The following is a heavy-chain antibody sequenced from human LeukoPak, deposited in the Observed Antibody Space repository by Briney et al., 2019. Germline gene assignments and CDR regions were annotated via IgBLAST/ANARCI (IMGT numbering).Heavy chain of an antibody. J-gene: IGHJ4*02. CDR1: GFTFSTYA. CDR2: ISYDDGSNK. Sequence: PGRSLRLSCAASGFTFSTYAMHWVRQAPGKGLEWVAVISYDDGSNKYYADSVKGRFTISRDNSKNTLYLQMNSLRAEDTAVYYCARDDYWGQGTLVTVSS. CDR3: ARDDY. V-gene: IGHV3-30*04.